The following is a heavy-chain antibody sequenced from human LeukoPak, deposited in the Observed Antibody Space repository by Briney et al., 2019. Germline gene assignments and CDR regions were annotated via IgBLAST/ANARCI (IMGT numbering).Heavy chain of an antibody. CDR2: IYTSGST. CDR1: GGSISSYY. J-gene: IGHJ4*02. V-gene: IGHV4-4*07. CDR3: ARGRYGSGSYYTIDY. D-gene: IGHD3-10*01. Sequence: SSETLSLTCTVSGGSISSYYWSWIRRPAGKGLEWIGRIYTSGSTNYNPSLKSRVTMSVDTSKNQFSLKLSSVTAADTAVYYCARGRYGSGSYYTIDYWGQGTLVTVSS.